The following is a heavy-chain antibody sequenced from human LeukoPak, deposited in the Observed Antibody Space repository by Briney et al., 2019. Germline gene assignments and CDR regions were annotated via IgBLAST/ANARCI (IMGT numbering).Heavy chain of an antibody. Sequence: ASVKVSCKASGYTFTNYYIHWVRQAPGQGLEWMGRINPVSGATNSAQKFQGRVTMTRDTSITTAYMDLGSLRSDDTAVYYCAITYVNNAFDIWGQGTMVTVSS. CDR1: GYTFTNYY. D-gene: IGHD3-10*02. V-gene: IGHV1-2*06. CDR2: INPVSGAT. CDR3: AITYVNNAFDI. J-gene: IGHJ3*02.